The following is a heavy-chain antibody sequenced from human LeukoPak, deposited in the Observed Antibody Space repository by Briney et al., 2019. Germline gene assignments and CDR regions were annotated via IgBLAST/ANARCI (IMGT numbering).Heavy chain of an antibody. CDR3: ARVTHYFASGSLAIYYSDY. CDR1: GFTFNNYW. CDR2: IIYDGSST. V-gene: IGHV3-74*03. Sequence: GGSLTLSCAASGFTFNNYWMLWVRPAPGGAVVWVSRIIYDGSSTTYADSVKRQFTISRDNAKNTLYMQMNSLRAEDTAVYCCARVTHYFASGSLAIYYSDYWGQGALVTVSS. D-gene: IGHD3-10*01. J-gene: IGHJ4*02.